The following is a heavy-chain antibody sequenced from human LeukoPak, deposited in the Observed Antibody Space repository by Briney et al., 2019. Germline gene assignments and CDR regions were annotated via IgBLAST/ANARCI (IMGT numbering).Heavy chain of an antibody. D-gene: IGHD5-18*01. V-gene: IGHV3-23*01. Sequence: GRSLRLSCAASGFTFSSYAMSWVRQAPGKGLEWVSAISGSGGSTYYADSVKGRFTISRDNSKNTLYLQMNSLRAEDTAVYYCVQLDGYSYGYMVDYWGQGTLVTVSS. CDR3: VQLDGYSYGYMVDY. CDR2: ISGSGGST. CDR1: GFTFSSYA. J-gene: IGHJ4*02.